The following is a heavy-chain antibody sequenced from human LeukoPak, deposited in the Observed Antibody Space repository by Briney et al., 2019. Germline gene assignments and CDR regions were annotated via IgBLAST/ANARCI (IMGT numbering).Heavy chain of an antibody. Sequence: PSETLSLTCTVPGGSISSYYWSWIRQPPGKGLEWIGYIYYSGSTNYNPSLKSRVTISVDTSKNQFSLKLSSVTAADTAVYYCARVGAAAFEWFDPWGQGTLVTVSS. D-gene: IGHD6-13*01. CDR1: GGSISSYY. CDR2: IYYSGST. J-gene: IGHJ5*02. V-gene: IGHV4-59*01. CDR3: ARVGAAAFEWFDP.